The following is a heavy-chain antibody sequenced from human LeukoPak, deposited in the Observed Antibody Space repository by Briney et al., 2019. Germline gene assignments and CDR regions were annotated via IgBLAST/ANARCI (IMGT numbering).Heavy chain of an antibody. CDR1: GINFADYA. D-gene: IGHD3-16*01. Sequence: PGGSLRLSCVVSGINFADYAMHWVRQAPGKGLEWVSLISGDGGSTYYADSVKGRFTISRDNSKNSLYLQMNSLRTEDTALYYCAKGIGVYYFDYWGQGTLVTVSS. CDR3: AKGIGVYYFDY. J-gene: IGHJ4*02. CDR2: ISGDGGST. V-gene: IGHV3-43*02.